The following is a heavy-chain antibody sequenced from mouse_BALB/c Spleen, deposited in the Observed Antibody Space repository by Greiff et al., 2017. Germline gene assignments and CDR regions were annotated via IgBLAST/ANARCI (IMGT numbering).Heavy chain of an antibody. V-gene: IGHV14-3*02. CDR3: ADLWFAY. CDR1: GFNIKDTY. Sequence: VQLKESGAELVKPGASVKLSCTASGFNIKDTYMHWVKQRPEQGLEWIGRIDPANGNTKYDPKFQGKATITADTSSNTAYLQLSSLTSEDTAVYYCADLWFAYWGQGTLVTVSA. CDR2: IDPANGNT. J-gene: IGHJ3*01.